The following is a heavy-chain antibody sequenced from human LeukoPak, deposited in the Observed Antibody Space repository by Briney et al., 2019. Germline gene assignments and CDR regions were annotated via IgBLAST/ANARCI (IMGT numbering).Heavy chain of an antibody. CDR2: IIPIFGAA. CDR3: ARPDYGDYPFDY. J-gene: IGHJ4*02. V-gene: IGHV1-69*05. CDR1: GGTFSSYA. Sequence: GASVKVSCKASGGTFSSYAISWVRQAPGQGLEWMGGIIPIFGAANYAQKFQGRVTITTDESTSTAYMELSSLRSEDTAVYYCARPDYGDYPFDYWGQGTLVTVSS. D-gene: IGHD4-17*01.